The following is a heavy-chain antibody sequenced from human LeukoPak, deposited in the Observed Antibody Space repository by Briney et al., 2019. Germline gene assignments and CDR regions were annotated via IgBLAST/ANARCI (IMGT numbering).Heavy chain of an antibody. D-gene: IGHD3-10*01. V-gene: IGHV3-11*01. CDR3: ARVPRYGSGSYYSFDH. CDR2: ISSRENTI. CDR1: GFTFSDYY. Sequence: GGSLRLSCAASGFTFSDYYMSWIRQAPGKGLEWVSYISSRENTIYYADSVKGRFTISRDSAKNSLYLQMNSLRADDTAAYYCARVPRYGSGSYYSFDHWGQGTLVTVSS. J-gene: IGHJ4*02.